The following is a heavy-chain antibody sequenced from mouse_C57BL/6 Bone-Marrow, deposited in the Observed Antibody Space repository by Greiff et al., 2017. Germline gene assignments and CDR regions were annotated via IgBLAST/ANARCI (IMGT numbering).Heavy chain of an antibody. Sequence: VQLQQPGAELVKPGASVKMSCKASGYTFTSYWITWVKQRPGQGLEWIGDIYPGSGSTNYNEKFKSKATLTVDTSSSTAYMQLSSLTSEDSAVYYCAREGITTVPFAYWGQGTLVTVSA. V-gene: IGHV1-55*01. D-gene: IGHD1-1*01. CDR1: GYTFTSYW. J-gene: IGHJ3*01. CDR3: AREGITTVPFAY. CDR2: IYPGSGST.